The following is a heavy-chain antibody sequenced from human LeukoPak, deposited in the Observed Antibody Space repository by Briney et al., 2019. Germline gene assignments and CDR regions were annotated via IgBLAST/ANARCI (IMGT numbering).Heavy chain of an antibody. CDR1: GDSISRSTYY. J-gene: IGHJ4*02. CDR2: VYYGRSP. V-gene: IGHV4-39*02. CDR3: ARSSGTGTFSY. D-gene: IGHD6-25*01. Sequence: PSETLSLTCTVSGDSISRSTYYWAWIRQPPGKELEWIGSVYYGRSPYFNPSLESRATISVDTSKNHFSLKMSSVTAADTAVYYCARSSGTGTFSYWGQGTLVTVSS.